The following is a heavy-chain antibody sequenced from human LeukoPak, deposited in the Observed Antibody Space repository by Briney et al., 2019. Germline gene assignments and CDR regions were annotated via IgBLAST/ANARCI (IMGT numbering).Heavy chain of an antibody. J-gene: IGHJ4*02. Sequence: PSETLSLTCTVSGYSISSGYYWGWIRQPPGRGLEWIGSIYHSGSTYYNPSLKSRVTISVDTSKNQFSLKLSSVTAADTAVYYCARVPPYGGKEGYWGQGTLVTVSS. CDR1: GYSISSGYY. CDR3: ARVPPYGGKEGY. CDR2: IYHSGST. V-gene: IGHV4-38-2*02. D-gene: IGHD4-23*01.